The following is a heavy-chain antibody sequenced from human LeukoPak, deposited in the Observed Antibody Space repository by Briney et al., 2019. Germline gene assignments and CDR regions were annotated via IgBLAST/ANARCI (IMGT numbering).Heavy chain of an antibody. CDR1: GFTFKNAW. Sequence: GGSLRLSCEASGFTFKNAWMIWVRQAPGKGLEWVSIIYSGGSTFYADSVKGRFTISRDNSKNTLYLQMNSLRAEDTAVYYCAKDPNLAGWFGELYYFDYWGQGTLVTVSS. CDR2: IYSGGST. CDR3: AKDPNLAGWFGELYYFDY. V-gene: IGHV3-66*02. D-gene: IGHD3-10*01. J-gene: IGHJ4*02.